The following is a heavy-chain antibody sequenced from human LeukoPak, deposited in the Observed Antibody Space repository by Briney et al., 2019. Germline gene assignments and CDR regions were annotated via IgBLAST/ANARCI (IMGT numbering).Heavy chain of an antibody. J-gene: IGHJ6*02. CDR3: ARDFTPYYYYYGMDV. D-gene: IGHD3-16*01. CDR2: ISSSSSYI. Sequence: GGSLRLSCTASGFTFSTYSMNWVRQAPGKGLEWVSSISSSSSYIYYADSVKGRFTISRDNAKNSLYLQMNSLRAEDTAVYYCARDFTPYYYYYGMDVWGQGTTVTVSS. V-gene: IGHV3-21*01. CDR1: GFTFSTYS.